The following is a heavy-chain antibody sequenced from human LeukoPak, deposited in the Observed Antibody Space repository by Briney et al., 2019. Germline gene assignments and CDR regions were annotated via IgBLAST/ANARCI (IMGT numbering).Heavy chain of an antibody. CDR2: ISGSGGIT. D-gene: IGHD1-26*01. J-gene: IGHJ3*02. CDR3: ARDWRSGSYWFNAFDI. CDR1: GFTFSSYA. Sequence: GGPLRLSCAASGFTFSSYAMTWVRQAPGKGLEWVSIISGSGGITHYADSVKGRFTISRDNSKNTLYLQMNSLRAEDTAVYYCARDWRSGSYWFNAFDIWGQGTMVTVSS. V-gene: IGHV3-23*01.